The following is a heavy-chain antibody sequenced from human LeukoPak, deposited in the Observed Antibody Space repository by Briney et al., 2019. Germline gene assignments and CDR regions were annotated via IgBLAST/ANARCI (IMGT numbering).Heavy chain of an antibody. CDR3: AGDGAMVSTDSPSGSRGCDH. CDR1: GFTFSDYY. J-gene: IGHJ1*01. D-gene: IGHD2-8*01. Sequence: PGGSLRLSCAASGFTFSDYYMSWIRQAPGKGLEWVSHISSSGSTIYYRDSVKGRFTISRDNAKKSLYLEMNSLRAEDTAVYYCAGDGAMVSTDSPSGSRGCDHWGQGTLVTVSS. CDR2: ISSSGSTI. V-gene: IGHV3-11*04.